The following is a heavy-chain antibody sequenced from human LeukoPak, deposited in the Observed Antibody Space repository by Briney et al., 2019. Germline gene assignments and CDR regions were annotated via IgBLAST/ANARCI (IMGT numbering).Heavy chain of an antibody. CDR3: ASQTFSGYHDY. CDR1: GGSFSGYY. V-gene: IGHV4-34*01. CDR2: INHSGSA. J-gene: IGHJ4*02. Sequence: SETLSLTCTVYGGSFSGYYWSWIRQSPGKGLEWIGEINHSGSAKYIPSLKSRVTISVDTSKSQFSLKLTSVSAADTAVYYCASQTFSGYHDYWGQGTLVTVSS. D-gene: IGHD3-22*01.